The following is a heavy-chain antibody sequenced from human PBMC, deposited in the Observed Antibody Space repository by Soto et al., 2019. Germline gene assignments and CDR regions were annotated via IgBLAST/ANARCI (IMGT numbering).Heavy chain of an antibody. CDR2: IDIFSATI. CDR3: ARDGVAELDY. Sequence: EVQLVESGGGLVQPGGSLRLSCAASGFTFSDYNMIWVRQAPGKGLEWVSYIDIFSATIYYADSVKGRFTISRDNAKNYLYLKMNSVRDEDTPVYSCARDGVAELDYWGQGPLFTFSS. J-gene: IGHJ4*02. V-gene: IGHV3-48*02. D-gene: IGHD2-15*01. CDR1: GFTFSDYN.